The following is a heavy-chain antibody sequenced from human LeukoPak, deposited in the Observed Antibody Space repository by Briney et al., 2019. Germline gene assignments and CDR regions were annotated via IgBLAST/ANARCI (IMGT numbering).Heavy chain of an antibody. CDR3: AKGGDH. D-gene: IGHD3-16*01. CDR2: IKPDGGDK. CDR1: GFTFGDYA. J-gene: IGHJ4*02. Sequence: GGSLRLSCTASGFTFGDYAMNWVRQAPGKGLEWAANIKPDGGDKYYVDSVKGRFTVSRDNAKNSLYLQMNSLRAEDTAVYYCAKGGDHWGQGTLVTVSS. V-gene: IGHV3-7*01.